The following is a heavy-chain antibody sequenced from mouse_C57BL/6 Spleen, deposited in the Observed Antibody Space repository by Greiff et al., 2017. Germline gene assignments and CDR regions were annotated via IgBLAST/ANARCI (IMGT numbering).Heavy chain of an antibody. CDR1: GYTFTSYW. D-gene: IGHD1-1*01. V-gene: IGHV1-55*01. J-gene: IGHJ3*01. Sequence: QVQLQQSGAELVKPGASVKMSCKASGYTFTSYWITWVKQRPGQGLEWIGDIYPGSGSTNYNEKFKSKATLTVDTSSSTAYMQLSSLTSEDSAVYYCARDASRETWFAYWGQGTLVTVSA. CDR3: ARDASRETWFAY. CDR2: IYPGSGST.